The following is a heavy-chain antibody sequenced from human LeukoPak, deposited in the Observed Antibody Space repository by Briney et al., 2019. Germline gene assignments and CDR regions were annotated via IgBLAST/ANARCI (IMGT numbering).Heavy chain of an antibody. CDR3: ARDTAAADTLGI. CDR2: IIPILGIA. CDR1: GGTFSSYA. Sequence: SVRVSCKASGGTFSSYAISWVRQAPGQGLEWMGRIIPILGIANYAQKFQGRVTITADKSTSTAYMELSSLRSEDTAVYYCARDTAAADTLGIWGQGTMVTVSS. D-gene: IGHD6-13*01. J-gene: IGHJ3*02. V-gene: IGHV1-69*04.